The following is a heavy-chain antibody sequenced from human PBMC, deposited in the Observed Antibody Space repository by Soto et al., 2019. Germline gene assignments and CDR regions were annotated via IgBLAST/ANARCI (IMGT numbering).Heavy chain of an antibody. CDR1: GFTFSEYS. CDR2: ISSDGDIT. CDR3: VKVSAFYDILTGYYSTNFFDP. D-gene: IGHD3-9*01. J-gene: IGHJ5*02. V-gene: IGHV3-64D*06. Sequence: GGSLRLSCSPSGFTFSEYSMHWVRQAPVKGLQYVSTISSDGDITYYADSVKGRFTIARDNSNNTLYLQMNSLRPEDTAVYYCVKVSAFYDILTGYYSTNFFDPWGQGTLVTVSS.